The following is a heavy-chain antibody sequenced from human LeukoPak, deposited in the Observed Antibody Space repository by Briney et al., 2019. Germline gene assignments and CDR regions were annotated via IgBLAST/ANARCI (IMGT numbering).Heavy chain of an antibody. D-gene: IGHD3-9*01. V-gene: IGHV3-48*02. CDR1: GFIFSSYS. CDR3: ARGSGFGV. Sequence: GGSLRLSCAASGFIFSSYSMNWVRQAPGKGLEWVSYISSSSSTIYYADSVKGRFTISRDNAKNSLYLQMNSLGDEDTAVYYCARGSGFGVWGQGTLVTVSS. CDR2: ISSSSSTI. J-gene: IGHJ4*02.